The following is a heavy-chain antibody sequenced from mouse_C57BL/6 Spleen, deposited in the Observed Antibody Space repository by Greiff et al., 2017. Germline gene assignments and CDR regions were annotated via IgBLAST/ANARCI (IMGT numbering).Heavy chain of an antibody. J-gene: IGHJ1*03. Sequence: ESGPGLVKPSQSLSLTCSVTGYSITSGYYWNWIRQFPGNKLEWMGYISYDGSNNYNPSLKNRISITRDTSKNQFFLKLNSVTTEDTATYYCARGGYYASYWYFDVGGTGTTVTVSS. CDR1: GYSITSGYY. D-gene: IGHD2-3*01. CDR3: ARGGYYASYWYFDV. V-gene: IGHV3-6*01. CDR2: ISYDGSN.